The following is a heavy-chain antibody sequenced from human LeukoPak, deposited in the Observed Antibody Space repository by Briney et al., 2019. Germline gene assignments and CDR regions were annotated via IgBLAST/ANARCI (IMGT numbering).Heavy chain of an antibody. J-gene: IGHJ6*03. CDR1: GYTFTSYY. D-gene: IGHD3-3*01. CDR2: INPSGGST. Sequence: GASVKVSCKASGYTFTSYYMHWVRQAPGQGLEWMGIINPSGGSTSYAQKFQGRVTMTRDMSTSTVYMELSSLRSEDTAVYYCARLAPHTVIREENGFFAKMTRSRLYMDVWGKGTTVTISS. V-gene: IGHV1-46*01. CDR3: ARLAPHTVIREENGFFAKMTRSRLYMDV.